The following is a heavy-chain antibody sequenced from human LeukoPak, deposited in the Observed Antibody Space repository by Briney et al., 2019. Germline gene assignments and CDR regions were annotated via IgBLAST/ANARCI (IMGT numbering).Heavy chain of an antibody. J-gene: IGHJ5*02. CDR1: GGSISSSNW. V-gene: IGHV4-4*02. CDR3: ARHPRITTFGVIRKGGNWFDP. Sequence: SETLSLTCAVSGGSISSSNWWSWVRQPPGKGLEWIGEINHSRSTKYNPSLKSRVTMSVETSKNQFSLKLSSVTAADTAVYYCARHPRITTFGVIRKGGNWFDPWGQGTLVTVSS. D-gene: IGHD3-3*01. CDR2: INHSRST.